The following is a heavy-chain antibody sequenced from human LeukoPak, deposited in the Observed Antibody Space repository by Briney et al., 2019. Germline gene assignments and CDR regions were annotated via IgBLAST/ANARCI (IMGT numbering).Heavy chain of an antibody. CDR3: AQKGGTDH. J-gene: IGHJ4*02. CDR1: GFTFSSYT. V-gene: IGHV3-48*02. D-gene: IGHD2-15*01. Sequence: PGGSLRLSCAASGFTFSSYTMHWIRQAPGKGLEWISHISSTSGAVYYADSVMGRFTISRDNAKNSLYLQMSSLRNEDTAIYYCAQKGGTDHWGQGTLVTVSS. CDR2: ISSTSGAV.